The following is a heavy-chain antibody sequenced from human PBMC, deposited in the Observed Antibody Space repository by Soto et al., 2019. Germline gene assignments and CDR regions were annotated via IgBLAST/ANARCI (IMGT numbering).Heavy chain of an antibody. J-gene: IGHJ6*02. CDR2: IIPRFGTP. CDR3: ARGTLGIYYYYYGMDV. CDR1: GGTFSSFA. V-gene: IGHV1-69*12. D-gene: IGHD7-27*01. Sequence: QVQLVQSGAEVKKPGSSVKVSCKASGGTFSSFAISWVRQAPGQGLEWMGGIIPRFGTPNYAQKFEGRVTITADALTRTAYMEPSSLRSEDTAVYYCARGTLGIYYYYYGMDVWGQGTTVTVSS.